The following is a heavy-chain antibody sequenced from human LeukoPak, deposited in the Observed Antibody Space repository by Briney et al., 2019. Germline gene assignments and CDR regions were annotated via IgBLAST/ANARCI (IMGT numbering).Heavy chain of an antibody. CDR2: INPNSGGT. V-gene: IGHV1-2*02. D-gene: IGHD3-9*01. CDR3: ARKDILTGFAY. J-gene: IGHJ4*02. CDR1: GYTFTGYY. Sequence: GASVKVSCKASGYTFTGYYMHWVRQAPGQGLEWMGWINPNSGGTNYAQKFQGRVTITMDTSIITAYMELSRLRSDDTAVYYCARKDILTGFAYCGQGTLVTVPS.